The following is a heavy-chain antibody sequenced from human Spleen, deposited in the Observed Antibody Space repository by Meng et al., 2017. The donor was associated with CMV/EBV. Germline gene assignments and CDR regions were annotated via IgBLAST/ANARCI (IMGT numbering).Heavy chain of an antibody. D-gene: IGHD2-15*01. CDR2: IIPIFGTA. Sequence: ISGVQQAPGQGLEWMGGIIPIFGTANYAQKFQGRVTITTDESTSTAYMELSSLRSEDTAVYYCARGGGETYCSGGSCYRPYNWFDPWGQGTLVTVSS. CDR3: ARGGGETYCSGGSCYRPYNWFDP. J-gene: IGHJ5*02. V-gene: IGHV1-69*05.